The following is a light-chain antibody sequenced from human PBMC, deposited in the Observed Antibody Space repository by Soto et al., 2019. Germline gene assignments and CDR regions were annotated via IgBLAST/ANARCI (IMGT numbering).Light chain of an antibody. CDR1: SSNIGRSA. CDR2: SNI. CDR3: AAWDDSLIAWV. J-gene: IGLJ3*02. Sequence: QSVLTQPPSASGTPGQRVTISCSGSSSNIGRSAVNWYQQLPGTAPKLLIYSNIQRPSGVPDRFSGSKSATSASLAISGLQSGDEAHYYCAAWDDSLIAWVIGGGTKLTVL. V-gene: IGLV1-44*01.